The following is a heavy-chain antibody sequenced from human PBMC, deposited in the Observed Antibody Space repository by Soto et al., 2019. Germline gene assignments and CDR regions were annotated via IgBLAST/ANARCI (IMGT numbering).Heavy chain of an antibody. CDR1: GYTFTAYW. CDR3: VRGGLYYYDRSGFTGAFDI. Sequence: PGESLKISCKGSGYTFTAYWIGWVRQMPGRGLECLGIIYPGDSDTRYSPSFQGQVTISADKSTSTAHLQWSSLKASDTAMYYCVRGGLYYYDRSGFTGAFDIWGRGTMVT. D-gene: IGHD3-22*01. V-gene: IGHV5-51*01. J-gene: IGHJ3*02. CDR2: IYPGDSDT.